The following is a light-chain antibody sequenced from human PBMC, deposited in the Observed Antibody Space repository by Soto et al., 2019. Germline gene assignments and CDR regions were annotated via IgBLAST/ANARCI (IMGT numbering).Light chain of an antibody. CDR1: QSVRSNY. J-gene: IGKJ1*01. CDR2: GAS. Sequence: EIVWTQSPGTLSLSPGERATLACRASQSVRSNYLAWYQQKPGQAPRLLIYGASSRATGIPDRFSGSGSGTDFTLTISRLEPEDFAVYYCQQYGSSPRTFGQGTKVDI. CDR3: QQYGSSPRT. V-gene: IGKV3-20*01.